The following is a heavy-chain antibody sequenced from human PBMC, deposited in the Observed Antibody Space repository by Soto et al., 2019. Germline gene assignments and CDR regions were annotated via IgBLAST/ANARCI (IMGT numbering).Heavy chain of an antibody. CDR1: GFTFSSYS. D-gene: IGHD2-2*01. Sequence: GGSLRLSCAASGFTFSSYSMNWVRQAPGKGLEWVSSISSSSSYIYYADSVKGRFTISRDNAKNSLYLQMNSLRAEDTAVYYCAKIVVVVHYGMDVWGQGTTVTVSS. V-gene: IGHV3-21*01. CDR3: AKIVVVVHYGMDV. CDR2: ISSSSSYI. J-gene: IGHJ6*02.